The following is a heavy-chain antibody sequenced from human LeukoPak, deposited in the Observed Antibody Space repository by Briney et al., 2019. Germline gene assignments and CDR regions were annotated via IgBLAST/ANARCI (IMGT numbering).Heavy chain of an antibody. CDR2: ITPNRDDT. J-gene: IGHJ3*02. CDR1: GYTFTSYY. Sequence: GASVKVSCKASGYTFTSYYMHWVRQAPGHGLVWMGCITPNRDDTDYAQQFQGRVTMTRDTSINTAYMELARLTSDDTAVYFCASGDYSGTKPDPIDMWGQGTLVTVSS. D-gene: IGHD3-10*01. V-gene: IGHV1-2*02. CDR3: ASGDYSGTKPDPIDM.